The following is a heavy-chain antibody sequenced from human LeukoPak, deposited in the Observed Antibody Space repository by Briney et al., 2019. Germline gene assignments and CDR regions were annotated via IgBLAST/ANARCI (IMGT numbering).Heavy chain of an antibody. J-gene: IGHJ4*02. Sequence: GGSLRLSCAASGFTFRNHGMHWVRQAPGKGLEWVAIIWYDGSDKYYADSVKGRFTISRDNSKNTLYLQMNSLRAEDTAVYYCARDIGAARCFDYWGQGTQVTVSS. CDR3: ARDIGAARCFDY. CDR2: IWYDGSDK. D-gene: IGHD6-13*01. CDR1: GFTFRNHG. V-gene: IGHV3-33*01.